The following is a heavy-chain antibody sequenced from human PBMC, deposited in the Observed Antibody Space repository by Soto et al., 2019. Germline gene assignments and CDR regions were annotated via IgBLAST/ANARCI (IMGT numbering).Heavy chain of an antibody. CDR1: GGSISSTNW. D-gene: IGHD1-26*01. J-gene: IGHJ3*02. Sequence: QVQLQESGPGLVKPSGTLSLTCAVSGGSISSTNWWTWVRQPPGKGLEWIGSMYHSGSTNYNPSLKSRVDISVDKSQKQFSLKLNSVTAADTAVYFCARDRSSGTYYGSYCVFDIWGQGTMVTVSS. CDR3: ARDRSSGTYYGSYCVFDI. V-gene: IGHV4-4*02. CDR2: MYHSGST.